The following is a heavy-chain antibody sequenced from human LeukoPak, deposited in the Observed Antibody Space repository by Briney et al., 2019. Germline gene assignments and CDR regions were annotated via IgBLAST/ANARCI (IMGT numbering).Heavy chain of an antibody. D-gene: IGHD6-6*01. CDR1: GFSFSGHW. J-gene: IGHJ4*02. CDR2: ISPTGSTT. CDR3: ARGPNSNWSGLDF. V-gene: IGHV3-74*01. Sequence: GGSLRLACTASGFSFSGHWMHWARHLPGKGLVWVSRISPTGSTTRYADSVKGRFTVSRDTAKNTLYLQVNNLRAEDTAVYYCARGPNSNWSGLDFWGQGTLLTVSS.